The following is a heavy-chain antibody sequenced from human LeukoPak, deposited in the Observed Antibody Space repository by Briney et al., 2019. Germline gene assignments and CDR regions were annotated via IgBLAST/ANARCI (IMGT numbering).Heavy chain of an antibody. CDR2: VDYNGNT. V-gene: IGHV4-59*02. D-gene: IGHD2/OR15-2a*01. J-gene: IGHJ4*02. CDR3: ARGFYEPFDR. CDR1: GGSVSTSH. Sequence: SETVSLTCTVSGGSVSTSHWIWLGQRPGRGLEWIVNVDYNGNTKYNPSLRSRVTMSLDTSKYQFSQKLKFVTAADTALYYCARGFYEPFDRWGQGTLVTVSS.